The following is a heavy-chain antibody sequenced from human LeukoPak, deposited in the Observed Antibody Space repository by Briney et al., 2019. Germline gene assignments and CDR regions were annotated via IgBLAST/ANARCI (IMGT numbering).Heavy chain of an antibody. J-gene: IGHJ4*02. V-gene: IGHV3-23*01. D-gene: IGHD2-15*01. CDR1: GFTFSSYA. Sequence: GGSLRLSCAASGFTFSSYAMSWVRQAPGKGLEWVSAISGSGGSTYYADSVKGRFTISRDNSKNTLYLQMNSLRAEDTAVYYCAKASKVYCSGGSCLFFDYWGQGTLVTVSS. CDR2: ISGSGGST. CDR3: AKASKVYCSGGSCLFFDY.